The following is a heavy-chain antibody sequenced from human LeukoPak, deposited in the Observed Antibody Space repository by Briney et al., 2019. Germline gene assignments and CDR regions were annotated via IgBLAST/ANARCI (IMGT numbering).Heavy chain of an antibody. CDR3: ARIRDDYNPLDY. V-gene: IGHV3-30*03. Sequence: PGRSLRLSCAASGFTFSSYGMHWVRQAAGKGLEWVAVISYDGSNKYYADSVKGRFTISRDNSKNTLYLQMNSLRAEDTAVYYCARIRDDYNPLDYWGQGTLVTVSS. CDR2: ISYDGSNK. D-gene: IGHD5-24*01. CDR1: GFTFSSYG. J-gene: IGHJ4*02.